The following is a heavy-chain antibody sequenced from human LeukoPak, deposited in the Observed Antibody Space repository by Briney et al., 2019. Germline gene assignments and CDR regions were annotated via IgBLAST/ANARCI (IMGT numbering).Heavy chain of an antibody. J-gene: IGHJ4*02. CDR1: GFSFSNKA. CDR3: ARGVEPLAANTLAY. Sequence: GGSLRLSCAASGFSFSNKAMHWVRQAPGKGLEWVSVLYSDGNTKYADSVQGRFTISRDNSKNTLYLEMNSLSPDDTAVYYCARGVEPLAANTLAYWGQGTLVTVSS. D-gene: IGHD1-14*01. CDR2: LYSDGNT. V-gene: IGHV3-53*01.